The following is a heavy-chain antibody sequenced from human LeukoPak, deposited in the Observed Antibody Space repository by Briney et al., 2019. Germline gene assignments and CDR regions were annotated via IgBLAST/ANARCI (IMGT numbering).Heavy chain of an antibody. V-gene: IGHV3-20*01. CDR1: GFTFDDYG. CDR3: ARGNYYDSSGYDY. J-gene: IGHJ4*02. CDR2: INWNGGST. D-gene: IGHD3-22*01. Sequence: GGSLRLSCAGSGFTFDDYGMSWVRQAPGKGLEWVSGINWNGGSTGYADSVKGRFTISRDNAKNSLYLQMNSLGAEDTALYHCARGNYYDSSGYDYWGQGTLVTVSS.